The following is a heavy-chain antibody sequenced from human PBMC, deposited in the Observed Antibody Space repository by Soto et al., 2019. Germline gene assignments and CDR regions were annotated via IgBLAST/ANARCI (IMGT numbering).Heavy chain of an antibody. CDR2: ISGSGGST. J-gene: IGHJ6*02. D-gene: IGHD2-15*01. V-gene: IGHV3-23*01. Sequence: PGGSLRLSCAASGFTFSSYAMSWVRQAPGKGLEWVSAISGSGGSTYYADSVKGRFTISRDNSKNTLYLQMNSLRAEDTAVYYCAKDRNGGFMARSYYYYGMDVWGQGTTVTVSS. CDR3: AKDRNGGFMARSYYYYGMDV. CDR1: GFTFSSYA.